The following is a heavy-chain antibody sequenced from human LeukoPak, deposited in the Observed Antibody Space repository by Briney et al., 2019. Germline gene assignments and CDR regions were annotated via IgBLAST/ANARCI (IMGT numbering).Heavy chain of an antibody. CDR1: GGSISSSSYY. D-gene: IGHD3-22*01. CDR3: ARVADSSGYFDY. Sequence: SETQSLTCTVSGGSISSSSYYWGWIRQPPGKGLEWIGSIYYSGSTYYNPSLKSRVTISVDTSKNQFSLKLSSVTAADTAVYYCARVADSSGYFDYWGQGTLVTVSS. V-gene: IGHV4-39*01. CDR2: IYYSGST. J-gene: IGHJ4*02.